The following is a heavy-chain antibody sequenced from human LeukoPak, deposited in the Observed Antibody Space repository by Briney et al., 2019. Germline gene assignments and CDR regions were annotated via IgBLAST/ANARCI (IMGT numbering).Heavy chain of an antibody. CDR2: IYTSGST. V-gene: IGHV4-4*07. CDR3: AREFIAVAGNFDY. Sequence: PSETLSLTCTVSGGSISRYYWSWIRQPAGNGLEWIGRIYTSGSTNYNPSLKSRVTMSVDTSKNQLSLKLSSVTAADTAVYYCAREFIAVAGNFDYWGQGTLVTVSS. J-gene: IGHJ4*02. CDR1: GGSISRYY. D-gene: IGHD6-19*01.